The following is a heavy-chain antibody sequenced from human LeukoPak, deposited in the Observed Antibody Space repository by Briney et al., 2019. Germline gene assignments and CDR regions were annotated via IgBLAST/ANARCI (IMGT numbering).Heavy chain of an antibody. V-gene: IGHV5-51*01. Sequence: GESLKISCKASGYSFPTYWIGWVRRMPGKGLEWMGIIFPGDSDTRYSPSFQGQVTISVDTSISTVYLQWSSLKASDTAMYFCATTTSGWGLGTLVTVSS. CDR2: IFPGDSDT. J-gene: IGHJ4*02. CDR1: GYSFPTYW. CDR3: ATTTSG. D-gene: IGHD4-17*01.